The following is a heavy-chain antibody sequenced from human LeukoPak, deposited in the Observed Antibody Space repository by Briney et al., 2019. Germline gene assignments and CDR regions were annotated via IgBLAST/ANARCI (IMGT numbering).Heavy chain of an antibody. V-gene: IGHV4-34*01. J-gene: IGHJ4*02. CDR2: INHSGST. CDR3: ARYVGATMFYFDY. D-gene: IGHD1-26*01. CDR1: GGSFSGYY. Sequence: SETLSLTCAVYGGSFSGYYWTWIRQPPGKGLEWIGEINHSGSTNYNPSLKSRVTISVDTSKNQFSLKLSSVTAADTAVYYCARYVGATMFYFDYWGQGMLVTVSS.